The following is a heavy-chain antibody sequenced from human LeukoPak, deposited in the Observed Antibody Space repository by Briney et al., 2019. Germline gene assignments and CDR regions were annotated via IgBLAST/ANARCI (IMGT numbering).Heavy chain of an antibody. CDR1: GGSISSYY. V-gene: IGHV4-59*08. J-gene: IGHJ5*02. D-gene: IGHD5-18*01. Sequence: PLETLSLTCTVSGGSISSYYWSWIRQPPGKGLEWIGYIYYSGNTNYNPSLKSRVTISIDTSKNQFSLKLSSVSAADTAVYYCARVGYSYAFDPWGQGDLVTVSS. CDR3: ARVGYSYAFDP. CDR2: IYYSGNT.